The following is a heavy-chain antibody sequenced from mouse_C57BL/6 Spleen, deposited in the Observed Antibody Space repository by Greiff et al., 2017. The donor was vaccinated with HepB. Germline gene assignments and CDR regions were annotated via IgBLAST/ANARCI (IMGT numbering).Heavy chain of an antibody. J-gene: IGHJ4*01. CDR2: ISDGGSYT. CDR3: ARRSGYVDAMDY. Sequence: EVKLVESGGGLVKPGGSLKLSCAASGFTFSSYAMSWVRQTPEKRLAWVATISDGGSYTYYPDNVKGRFTISRDNAKNNLYLQMSHLKSEDTAMYYCARRSGYVDAMDYWGQGTSVTVSS. CDR1: GFTFSSYA. V-gene: IGHV5-4*03. D-gene: IGHD1-1*01.